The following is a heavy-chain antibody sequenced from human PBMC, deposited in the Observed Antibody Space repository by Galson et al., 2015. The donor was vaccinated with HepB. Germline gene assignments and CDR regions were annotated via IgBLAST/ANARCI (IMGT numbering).Heavy chain of an antibody. CDR3: FVVVTPPWRVDAFDI. CDR2: ISPGDGSA. J-gene: IGHJ3*02. V-gene: IGHV3-23*01. Sequence: SLRLSCAASGFTFSSYAMSWVRQAPGKGLEWVSAISPGDGSAYYAASVKGRFTISRDNSKNTVYLQMNSLRAEDTALYYCFVVVTPPWRVDAFDIWGQGTTVTVSS. CDR1: GFTFSSYA. D-gene: IGHD2-21*02.